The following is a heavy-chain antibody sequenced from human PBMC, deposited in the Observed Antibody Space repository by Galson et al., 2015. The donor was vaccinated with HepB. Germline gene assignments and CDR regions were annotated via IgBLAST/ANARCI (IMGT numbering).Heavy chain of an antibody. D-gene: IGHD2-21*02. V-gene: IGHV3-30*03. CDR3: ARDGGGIDCGGDCHWEAFDS. CDR1: GFTFSKNA. CDR2: ISYDGRNK. Sequence: SLRLSCAASGFTFSKNAMHWVRQVPGKGLEWVAVISYDGRNKYYADSVKGRFTISRDNSKNRLFLQMNSLRPEDTGLFYCARDGGGIDCGGDCHWEAFDSWGQGTLITVSS. J-gene: IGHJ4*02.